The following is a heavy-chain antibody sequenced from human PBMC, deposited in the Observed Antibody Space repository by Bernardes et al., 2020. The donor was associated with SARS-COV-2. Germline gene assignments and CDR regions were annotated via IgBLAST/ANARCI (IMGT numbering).Heavy chain of an antibody. Sequence: ASVKVSCKASGYTSTSYGISWVRQAPGQGLEWMGWINPNSGGTNYAQKFQGWVTMTRDTSISTAYMELSRLRSDDTAVYYCARERGSGSRDAFDIWGQGTMVTVSS. D-gene: IGHD6-19*01. V-gene: IGHV1-2*04. CDR2: INPNSGGT. CDR3: ARERGSGSRDAFDI. J-gene: IGHJ3*02. CDR1: GYTSTSYG.